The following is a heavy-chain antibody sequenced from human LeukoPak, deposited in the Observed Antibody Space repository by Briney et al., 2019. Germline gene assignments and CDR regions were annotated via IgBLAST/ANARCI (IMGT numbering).Heavy chain of an antibody. V-gene: IGHV4-59*01. J-gene: IGHJ4*02. CDR1: GGSISPYY. CDR3: GRGGWYKDY. D-gene: IGHD6-19*01. Sequence: SETLSLTCTASGGSISPYYWSWIRQPPGKGLESIGYIYYNGNTNYNSSLRSRVTISVDTSKNQFSLRLSSVTAADTAVYYCGRGGWYKDYWGQGTLVTVSS. CDR2: IYYNGNT.